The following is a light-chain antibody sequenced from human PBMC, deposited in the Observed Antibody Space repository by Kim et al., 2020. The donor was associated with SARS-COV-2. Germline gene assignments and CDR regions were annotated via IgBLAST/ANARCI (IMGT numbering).Light chain of an antibody. J-gene: IGKJ3*01. V-gene: IGKV1-27*01. CDR2: AAS. CDR1: QAINSY. CDR3: QKYNSAPLT. Sequence: ASVGYRVTITCRASQAINSYLAWYQQRPGKVPKLLIYAASTLPSGVPSRFSGSGSGTNFTLTISSLQPEDFATYYCQKYNSAPLTFGPGTKVDIK.